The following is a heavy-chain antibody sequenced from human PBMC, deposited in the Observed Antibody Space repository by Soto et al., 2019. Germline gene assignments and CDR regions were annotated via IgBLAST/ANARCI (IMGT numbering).Heavy chain of an antibody. CDR2: ISYDGSNK. Sequence: QVQLVESGGGVVQPGRSLRLSCAASGFTFSSYGMHWVRQAPGKGLEWVAVISYDGSNKYYADSVKGRFTISRDNSKNTLYLQMNSLRAEDTAVYYCASTRGDEAFDIWGQGTMVTVSS. D-gene: IGHD3-10*01. CDR1: GFTFSSYG. V-gene: IGHV3-30*03. CDR3: ASTRGDEAFDI. J-gene: IGHJ3*02.